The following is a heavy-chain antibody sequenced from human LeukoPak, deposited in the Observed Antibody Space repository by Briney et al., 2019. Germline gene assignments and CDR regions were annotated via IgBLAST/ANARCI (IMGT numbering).Heavy chain of an antibody. D-gene: IGHD3-10*01. J-gene: IGHJ4*02. CDR2: ISGSGGST. CDR3: AKLRDYYGSGSYFDY. CDR1: GFTFSSYG. V-gene: IGHV3-23*01. Sequence: GGALRLSCAASGFTFSSYGMSWVRQAPGKGLEWVSAISGSGGSTYYADSVKGRFTISRDNSKNTLYLQMNSLRAEDTAVYYCAKLRDYYGSGSYFDYWGQGTLVTVSS.